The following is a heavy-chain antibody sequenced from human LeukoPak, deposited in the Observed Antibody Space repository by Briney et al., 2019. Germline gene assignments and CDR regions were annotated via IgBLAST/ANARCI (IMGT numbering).Heavy chain of an antibody. V-gene: IGHV1-24*01. J-gene: IGHJ6*02. D-gene: IGHD4-11*01. Sequence: GGSLRLSCAASGFTFSSYGMHWARQAPGKGLEWMGGFDPEDGETIYAQKFQGRVTMTEDTSTDTAYMELSSLRSEDTAVYYCATDLSYSNSYYYGMDVWGQGTTVTVSS. CDR2: FDPEDGET. CDR3: ATDLSYSNSYYYGMDV. CDR1: GFTFSSYG.